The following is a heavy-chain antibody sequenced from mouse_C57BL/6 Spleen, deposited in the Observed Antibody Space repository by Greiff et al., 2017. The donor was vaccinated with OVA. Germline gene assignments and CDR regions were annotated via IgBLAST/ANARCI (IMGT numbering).Heavy chain of an antibody. CDR1: GFTFSDYY. D-gene: IGHD4-1*01. CDR2: INYDGSST. J-gene: IGHJ1*03. Sequence: EVKVEESEGGLVQPGSSMKLSCTASGFTFSDYYMAWVRQVPEKGLEWVANINYDGSSTYYLDSLKSRFIISRDNAKNILYLQMSSLKSEDTATYYCARDLWDVWYFDVWGTGTTVTVSS. CDR3: ARDLWDVWYFDV. V-gene: IGHV5-16*01.